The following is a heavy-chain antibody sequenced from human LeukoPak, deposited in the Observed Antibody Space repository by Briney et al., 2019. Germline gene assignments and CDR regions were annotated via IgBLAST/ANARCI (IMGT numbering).Heavy chain of an antibody. V-gene: IGHV4-34*01. CDR2: INHSGST. J-gene: IGHJ5*02. CDR3: AKNTSSSPWFDP. D-gene: IGHD6-6*01. Sequence: SETLSLTCAVYGGSSSGYYWSWIRQPPGKGLEWIGEINHSGSTNYNPSLKSRVTISVDTSKNQFSLKLSSVTAADAAVYYCAKNTSSSPWFDPWGQGTLVTVSS. CDR1: GGSSSGYY.